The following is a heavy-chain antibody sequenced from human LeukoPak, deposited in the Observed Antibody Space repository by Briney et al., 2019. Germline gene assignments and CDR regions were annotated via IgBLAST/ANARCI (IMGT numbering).Heavy chain of an antibody. D-gene: IGHD3-10*01. J-gene: IGHJ4*02. Sequence: GGSLRLSCAASGFTFSNHNINWVRQAPGKGLEWVSSISSSSAYIYYAHSVKGRFTISRDNAKNSLYLQMNSLRAEDTAVYYCARSMIRGVVYFDYWGQGTLVTVSS. CDR2: ISSSSAYI. CDR1: GFTFSNHN. CDR3: ARSMIRGVVYFDY. V-gene: IGHV3-21*01.